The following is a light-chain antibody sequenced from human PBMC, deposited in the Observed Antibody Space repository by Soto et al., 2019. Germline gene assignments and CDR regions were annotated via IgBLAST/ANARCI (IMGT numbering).Light chain of an antibody. CDR1: QSVTSSH. Sequence: EIGLTQTPGTLSLSPGERATLSCRASQSVTSSHLAWYQQKPGQAPRLLIYGASTRATGIPDRFSGSGSDTDFSLTIRRLDPEDFAMYYCLLYFSPDRYTFGPWTKVQIK. CDR3: LLYFSPDRYT. CDR2: GAS. J-gene: IGKJ2*01. V-gene: IGKV3-20*01.